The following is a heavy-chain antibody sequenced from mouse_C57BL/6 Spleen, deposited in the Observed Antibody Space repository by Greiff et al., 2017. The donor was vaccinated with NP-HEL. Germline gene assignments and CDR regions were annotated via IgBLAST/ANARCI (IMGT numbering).Heavy chain of an antibody. CDR1: GYTFTSYG. V-gene: IGHV1-81*01. J-gene: IGHJ2*01. CDR3: ARSEDYDVLYYFDY. D-gene: IGHD2-4*01. CDR2: IYPRSGNT. Sequence: QVQLQQSGAELARPGASVKLSCKASGYTFTSYGISWVKQRTGQGLEWIGEIYPRSGNTYYNEKFKGKATLTADKSSSTAYMELRSLTPEDSAVYFCARSEDYDVLYYFDYWGQGTTLTVSS.